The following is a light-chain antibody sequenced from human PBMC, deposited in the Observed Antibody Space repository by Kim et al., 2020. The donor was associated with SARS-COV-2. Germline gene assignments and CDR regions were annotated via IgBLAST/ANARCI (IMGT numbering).Light chain of an antibody. Sequence: VSPGETATLAWRASQSVSSNLAWYQQKPGQAPRLLIYAGSTRATGIPATFSGSGSGADFTLTISSLQSEDFAIYYCQQYNNWPFTFGPGTKVDIK. J-gene: IGKJ3*01. V-gene: IGKV3-15*01. CDR2: AGS. CDR3: QQYNNWPFT. CDR1: QSVSSN.